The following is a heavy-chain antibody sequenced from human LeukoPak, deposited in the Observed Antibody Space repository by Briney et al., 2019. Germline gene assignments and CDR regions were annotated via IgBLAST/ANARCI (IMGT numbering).Heavy chain of an antibody. Sequence: GGSLRLSCAASGVTFSRYAMSWVRQAPGKGLEWVSAISGSGGSTYYADSVKGRFTISRDNSKNTLYLQMNSLRAEDTAVYYCAKLGGYFTFDYWGQGTLVTVSS. CDR1: GVTFSRYA. CDR2: ISGSGGST. V-gene: IGHV3-23*01. CDR3: AKLGGYFTFDY. D-gene: IGHD2-21*02. J-gene: IGHJ4*02.